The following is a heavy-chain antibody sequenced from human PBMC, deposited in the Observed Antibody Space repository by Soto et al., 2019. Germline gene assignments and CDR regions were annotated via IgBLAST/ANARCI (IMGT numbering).Heavy chain of an antibody. D-gene: IGHD3-9*01. CDR3: ARYEYDILTCYPLCFGVDV. J-gene: IGHJ6*02. Sequence: QLQLQEAGPGLVRPSETLYLTCTVSGGSISSSSHYWYWVRQSPGKGLEWIGSISYSGSTYSNPSLKSPVTISIDTSHDQFYLSLSYVTDADKAVYYCARYEYDILTCYPLCFGVDVWGQGTTVT. CDR1: GGSISSSSHY. CDR2: ISYSGST. V-gene: IGHV4-39*01.